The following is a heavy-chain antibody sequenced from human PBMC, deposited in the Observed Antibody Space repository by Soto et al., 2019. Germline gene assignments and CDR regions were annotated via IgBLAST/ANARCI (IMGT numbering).Heavy chain of an antibody. V-gene: IGHV2-5*01. CDR1: GFSLRTTGVG. CDR2: IYWNDDK. J-gene: IGHJ4*02. CDR3: AHTGGLPFDY. Sequence: QITLKESGPTLVKPTQTLTLTCTYSGFSLRTTGVGVGWIRQPPGKALEWLGIIYWNDDKRYSPSLKSRFTLTSDISKSQVVLTMTNMDPVDTGTYYCAHTGGLPFDYWGQGTLVIVSS. D-gene: IGHD3-16*01.